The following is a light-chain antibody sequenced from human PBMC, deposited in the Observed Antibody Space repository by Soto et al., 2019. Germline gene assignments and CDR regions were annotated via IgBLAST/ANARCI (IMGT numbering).Light chain of an antibody. Sequence: QSVLTQPASVSGSPGQSITISCTGTSSDVGGYNYVSWYQHHPGKAPKLMIYEVSNRPSGVSNRFSGSKSGNTASLTISGLQAEDEADYYCSSYTSSSTQVFGTGTKVTAL. CDR3: SSYTSSSTQV. V-gene: IGLV2-14*01. CDR2: EVS. J-gene: IGLJ1*01. CDR1: SSDVGGYNY.